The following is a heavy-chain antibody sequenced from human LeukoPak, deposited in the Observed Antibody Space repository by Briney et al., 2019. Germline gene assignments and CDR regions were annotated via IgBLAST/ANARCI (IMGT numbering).Heavy chain of an antibody. CDR2: IHYSGKT. V-gene: IGHV4-39*01. J-gene: IGHJ4*02. Sequence: SETLSLTCSVAGGSISSDSHHWGWIRQPPGKGLEWIGYIHYSGKTYQNPSLKSRVTISIDTSKNQFSLKLISVTAADTAVYYCARRELLGSLDYWGLGTLVTVSS. CDR3: ARRELLGSLDY. D-gene: IGHD1-26*01. CDR1: GGSISSDSHH.